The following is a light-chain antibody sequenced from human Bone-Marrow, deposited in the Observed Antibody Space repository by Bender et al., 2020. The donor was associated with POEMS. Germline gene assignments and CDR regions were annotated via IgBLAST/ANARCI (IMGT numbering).Light chain of an antibody. V-gene: IGLV1-44*01. CDR2: SNN. CDR3: SSWDDSLNGWV. J-gene: IGLJ3*02. CDR1: SSNFGNNA. Sequence: QSVLTQPPSASGTPGQSVTISCSGTSSNFGNNAANWYQHVTGTAPTLLIYSNNQRPSGVPDSFSASTSGTSASLAISGLHSDDEADYYCSSWDDSLNGWVFGGGTKLTVL.